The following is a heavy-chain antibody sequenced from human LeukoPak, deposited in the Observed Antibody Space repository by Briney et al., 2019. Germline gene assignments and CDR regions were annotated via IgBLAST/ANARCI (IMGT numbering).Heavy chain of an antibody. D-gene: IGHD3-3*01. CDR2: IKQDGSQE. V-gene: IGHV3-7*01. CDR1: RFTLSTYW. CDR3: ARGVPYDSWSGPHYSDY. J-gene: IGHJ4*02. Sequence: GGSLRLSCSASRFTLSTYWMSWVRQAPGKGLEWVAHIKQDGSQEYYVDSVKGRFTISRDSAKNSLYLQMNSLRAEDTAVYYCARGVPYDSWSGPHYSDYWGQGTLVTVSS.